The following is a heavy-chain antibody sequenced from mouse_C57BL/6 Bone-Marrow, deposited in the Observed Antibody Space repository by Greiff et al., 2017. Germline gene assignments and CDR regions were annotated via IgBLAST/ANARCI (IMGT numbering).Heavy chain of an antibody. V-gene: IGHV1-50*01. J-gene: IGHJ2*01. D-gene: IGHD1-1*01. Sequence: QVQLQQPGAELVKPGASVKLSCKASGYTFTSYWMQWVKQRPGQGLEWIGEIDPSDSYSNYNQKFKGKATLTVDTSSSTAYMQLSSLTSEDSAVYYCARELPYCCGSSYGDWGKGTTLTVSS. CDR3: ARELPYCCGSSYGD. CDR1: GYTFTSYW. CDR2: IDPSDSYS.